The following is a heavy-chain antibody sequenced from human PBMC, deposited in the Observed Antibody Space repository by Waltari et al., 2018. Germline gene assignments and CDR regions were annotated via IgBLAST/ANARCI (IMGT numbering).Heavy chain of an antibody. CDR2: INYSGST. V-gene: IGHV4-39*01. CDR3: ARYTIFGVASFDY. CDR1: GGSISSSSYY. D-gene: IGHD3-3*01. J-gene: IGHJ4*02. Sequence: QLQLQESGPGLVKPSETLSLTCTVSGGSISSSSYYWGWIRQPPGKGLEWIGSINYSGSTYANQSLNRRGPTSVDTSKNQFSLKLGSVTAADTAVYYCARYTIFGVASFDYWGQGTLVTVSS.